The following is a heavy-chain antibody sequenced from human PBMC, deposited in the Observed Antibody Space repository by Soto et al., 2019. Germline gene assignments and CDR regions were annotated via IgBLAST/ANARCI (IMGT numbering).Heavy chain of an antibody. Sequence: QVQLVQSGAEVKKPGSSVKVSCKASGGTFSSYAISWVRQAPGQGLEWMGGIIPIFGTANYAQKFQGRVTMPADESTGTAYMELSSLRSEDTAVYYCARGGMAAAGKPGWFDPWGQGTLVTVSS. CDR3: ARGGMAAAGKPGWFDP. CDR2: IIPIFGTA. V-gene: IGHV1-69*12. CDR1: GGTFSSYA. J-gene: IGHJ5*02. D-gene: IGHD6-13*01.